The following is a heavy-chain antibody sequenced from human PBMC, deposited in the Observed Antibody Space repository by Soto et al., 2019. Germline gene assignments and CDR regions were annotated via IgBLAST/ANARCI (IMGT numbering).Heavy chain of an antibody. Sequence: QVQLMQSGAAVKKPGASVKVSCKASGYTFTNYGISWVRQAPGQGLEWMGWISPYKVNTYYAQNLQGRVTMTTDTSTYTAYMELRRLRSDDTAVYFCARDLDGSGSYYTDYWGQGTLVTVSS. CDR1: GYTFTNYG. J-gene: IGHJ4*02. CDR2: ISPYKVNT. CDR3: ARDLDGSGSYYTDY. D-gene: IGHD3-10*01. V-gene: IGHV1-18*01.